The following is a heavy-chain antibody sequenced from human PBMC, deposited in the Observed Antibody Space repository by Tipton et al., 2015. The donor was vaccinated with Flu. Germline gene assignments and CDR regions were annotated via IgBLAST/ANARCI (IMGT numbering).Heavy chain of an antibody. CDR1: GFTVSSNY. J-gene: IGHJ5*02. CDR2: IYSDGST. Sequence: QLVQSGGGLIQPRGSLRLSCAASGFTVSSNYMSWVRQAPGKGLEWVSVIYSDGSTYYIDSVKGRFTTSRDNSKNMLSLEMNSLRAEDTAVYYCARGQGANPWGQGTLVTVSS. V-gene: IGHV3-53*01. CDR3: ARGQGANP.